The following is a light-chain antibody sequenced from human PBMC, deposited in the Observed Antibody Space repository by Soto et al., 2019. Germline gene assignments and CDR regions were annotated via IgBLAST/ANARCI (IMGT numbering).Light chain of an antibody. CDR2: DAS. J-gene: IGKJ4*01. V-gene: IGKV3-11*01. CDR1: QSISRY. CDR3: QQRGTWPRVT. Sequence: EIVLTQSPATLSLAPGETATLSCRASQSISRYLAWYQQKPGQAPRLLIYDASIRATGIPASFRGGGSETDFTLTISSLAPEDFAIYYCQQRGTWPRVTFGGGTKVEIK.